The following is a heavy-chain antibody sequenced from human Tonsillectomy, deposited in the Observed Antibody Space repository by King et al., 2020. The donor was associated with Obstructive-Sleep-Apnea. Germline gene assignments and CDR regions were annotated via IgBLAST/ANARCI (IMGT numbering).Heavy chain of an antibody. D-gene: IGHD4-17*01. J-gene: IGHJ4*02. CDR1: GFTFSSYA. Sequence: VQLVESGGGLVQPGGSLRLSCAASGFTFSSYAMSWVRQAPGKGLEWVSGISASGVSTKYAESVKGRFPISRDNSKKTPYLQMNSLRAEDTAVYYCAKDVYGDYSFDYWGQGTLVTVSS. V-gene: IGHV3-23*04. CDR2: ISASGVST. CDR3: AKDVYGDYSFDY.